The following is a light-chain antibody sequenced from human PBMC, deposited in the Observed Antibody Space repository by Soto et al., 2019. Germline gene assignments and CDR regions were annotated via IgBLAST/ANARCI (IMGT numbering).Light chain of an antibody. V-gene: IGKV1-39*01. Sequence: DIQMTQSPSSLSASVGDIVTITCRASQSISSYLNWYQQKPGKAPKLLIYAASSLQSGVPSRFSGSGSGTDFTLTISSLQPEDFVTYYCQQSYSTPLAFGPGTKVDIK. CDR3: QQSYSTPLA. CDR1: QSISSY. CDR2: AAS. J-gene: IGKJ3*01.